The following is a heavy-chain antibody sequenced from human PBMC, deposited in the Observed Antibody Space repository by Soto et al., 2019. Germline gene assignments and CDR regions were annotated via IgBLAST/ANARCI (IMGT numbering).Heavy chain of an antibody. Sequence: QVQLVQSGAEVKKPGSSVKVSCKASGGTFNNYVVNWVRQAPGQGLEWMGGILPIFATANYAQKFQGRVTITADKSTSRTFMEFNSLRSEERAVYYCAGRCDSTTCLGHFDYWGQGTLVTVAS. V-gene: IGHV1-69*06. CDR3: AGRCDSTTCLGHFDY. J-gene: IGHJ4*02. CDR1: GGTFNNYV. D-gene: IGHD2-2*01. CDR2: ILPIFATA.